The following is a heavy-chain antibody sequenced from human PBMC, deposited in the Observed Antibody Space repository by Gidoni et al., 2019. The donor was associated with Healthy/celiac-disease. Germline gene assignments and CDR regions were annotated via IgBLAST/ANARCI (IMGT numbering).Heavy chain of an antibody. CDR1: GYTFTGYY. Sequence: QVQLVQSGAEVKKPGASVKVSCKASGYTFTGYYMHWVRQAPGQGLEWMGWINPNSGGTNYAQKFQGWVTMTRDTSISTAYMELSRLRSDDTAVYYCARSGVWGSSWAYYYYYGMDVWGQGTTVTVSS. CDR2: INPNSGGT. D-gene: IGHD6-13*01. J-gene: IGHJ6*02. V-gene: IGHV1-2*04. CDR3: ARSGVWGSSWAYYYYYGMDV.